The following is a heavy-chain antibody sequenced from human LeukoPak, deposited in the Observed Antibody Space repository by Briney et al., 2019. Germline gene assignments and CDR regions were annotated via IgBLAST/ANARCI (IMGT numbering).Heavy chain of an antibody. CDR2: IYYSGST. CDR1: SGSIGSDALY. J-gene: IGHJ4*02. V-gene: IGHV4-61*08. Sequence: SETLSLTCTVSSGSIGSDALYWSWIRQPPGKGLEWIGYIYYSGSTNYNPSLKSRVTISVDTSKNQFSLKLSSVTAADTAVYYCARQQLSQLYYFDYWGQGTLVTVSS. CDR3: ARQQLSQLYYFDY. D-gene: IGHD6-13*01.